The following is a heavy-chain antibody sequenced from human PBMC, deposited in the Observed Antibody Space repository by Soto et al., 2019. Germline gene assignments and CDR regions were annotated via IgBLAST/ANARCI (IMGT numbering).Heavy chain of an antibody. V-gene: IGHV4-4*02. D-gene: IGHD3-9*01. CDR2: VYHSGDT. Sequence: QVQLQESGPGLVKPSGTLSLTCAVSGGSISTSNWWAWVRQSPGNGLEWLGEVYHSGDTNYNPSLKSRVTVSVDYPKNQFSLKLTSVTAADTAVYFCARSRYFDWLPLDSWGQGTLVTVSS. CDR1: GGSISTSNW. CDR3: ARSRYFDWLPLDS. J-gene: IGHJ4*02.